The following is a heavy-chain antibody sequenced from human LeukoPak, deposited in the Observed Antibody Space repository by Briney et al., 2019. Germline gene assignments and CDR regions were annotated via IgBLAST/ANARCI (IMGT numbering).Heavy chain of an antibody. V-gene: IGHV1-46*01. Sequence: ASVKVSCKASGYTFTSYYMHWVRQAPGQGLEWMGIINPSGGSTSYAQKFQGRVTMTRDTSTSTVYMELSSLRSEDTAVYYCARDQKLASRRYSSSSPGYWGQGTLVTVSS. CDR1: GYTFTSYY. CDR2: INPSGGST. CDR3: ARDQKLASRRYSSSSPGY. J-gene: IGHJ4*02. D-gene: IGHD6-6*01.